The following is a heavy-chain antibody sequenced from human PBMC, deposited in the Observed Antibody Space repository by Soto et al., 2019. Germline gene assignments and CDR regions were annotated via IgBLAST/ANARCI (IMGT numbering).Heavy chain of an antibody. CDR3: ARVLGGREDYYFDY. V-gene: IGHV4-59*01. CDR1: GVSLSSYY. J-gene: IGHJ4*02. Sequence: SETLSLTCVVSGVSLSSYYWSWIRQPPGKGLEWIGYIYYSGSTNYNPSLKSRVTISVDTSKNQFSLKLSSVTAADTAVYYCARVLGGREDYYFDYWGQGTLVTVSS. D-gene: IGHD3-16*01. CDR2: IYYSGST.